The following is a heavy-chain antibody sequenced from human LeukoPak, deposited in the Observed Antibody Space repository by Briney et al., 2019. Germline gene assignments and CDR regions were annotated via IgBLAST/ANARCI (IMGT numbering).Heavy chain of an antibody. CDR1: GYSFIIYD. Sequence: GASVKVSCKSSGYSFIIYDINWVRQATGQGLEWVGWLNVNTGNTAYAEKFQGRITITRDTSMRTVHMELSSLRSDDTAVFYCARLGGELLRPADYWGQGTLVTVSS. D-gene: IGHD1-26*01. V-gene: IGHV1-8*01. CDR3: ARLGGELLRPADY. J-gene: IGHJ4*02. CDR2: LNVNTGNT.